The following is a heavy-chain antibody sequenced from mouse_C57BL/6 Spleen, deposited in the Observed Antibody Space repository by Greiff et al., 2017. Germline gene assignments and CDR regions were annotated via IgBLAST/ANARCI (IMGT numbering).Heavy chain of an antibody. CDR1: GYTFTSYW. D-gene: IGHD2-3*01. CDR3: ARGRDGLLAY. J-gene: IGHJ3*01. V-gene: IGHV1-72*01. CDR2: IDPNSGGT. Sequence: VQLQQPGAELVKPGASVKLSCKASGYTFTSYWMHWVKQRPGRGLEWIGKIDPNSGGTKYNEKFKGKATLTVDKHSSTAYMQLSSLTSEDSAVYDCARGRDGLLAYWGQGTLVTVSA.